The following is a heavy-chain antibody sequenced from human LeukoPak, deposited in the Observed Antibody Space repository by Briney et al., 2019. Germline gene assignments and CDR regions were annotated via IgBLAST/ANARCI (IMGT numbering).Heavy chain of an antibody. D-gene: IGHD6-13*01. Sequence: SETLSLTCTVSGGSISSYYWSWIRQPPGKGLEWIGYIYYSGSTNHNPSLKSRVTISVDTSKNQFSLKLSSVTAADTAVYYCARGPGSSWPGTGYWGQGTLVTVSS. CDR1: GGSISSYY. CDR2: IYYSGST. J-gene: IGHJ4*02. CDR3: ARGPGSSWPGTGY. V-gene: IGHV4-59*12.